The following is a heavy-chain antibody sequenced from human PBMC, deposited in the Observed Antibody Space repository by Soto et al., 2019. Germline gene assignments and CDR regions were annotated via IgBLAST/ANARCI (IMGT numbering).Heavy chain of an antibody. Sequence: QVQLVESGGGVVQPGRSLRLSCAASGFTFSSYAMHWVRQAPGKGLEWVAVISYDGSNKYYADSVKGRFTISRDNSKNRLYLQMNSLRAEDTAVYYCARDQWFLLGASYYGMDVWGQGTTVTVSS. CDR2: ISYDGSNK. V-gene: IGHV3-30-3*01. CDR3: ARDQWFLLGASYYGMDV. J-gene: IGHJ6*02. CDR1: GFTFSSYA. D-gene: IGHD1-26*01.